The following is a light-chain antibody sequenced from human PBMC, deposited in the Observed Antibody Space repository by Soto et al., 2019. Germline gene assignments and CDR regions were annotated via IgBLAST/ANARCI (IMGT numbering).Light chain of an antibody. J-gene: IGLJ1*01. CDR2: GNS. V-gene: IGLV1-40*01. CDR3: QSYDSRGYV. CDR1: SSNIGAGYD. Sequence: QSVLTQPPSVSGAPGQRVTISCTGSSSNIGAGYDVPWYQQLPGTAPKLLIYGNSNRPSGVPDRFSGSKSGTSASLAITGLQAEDEADYYCQSYDSRGYVFGTGTKVTVL.